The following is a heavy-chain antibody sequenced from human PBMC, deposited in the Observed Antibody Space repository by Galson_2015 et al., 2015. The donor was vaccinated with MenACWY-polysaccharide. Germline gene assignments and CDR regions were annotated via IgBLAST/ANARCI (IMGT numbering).Heavy chain of an antibody. Sequence: SLRLSCAASGFSFSTYWMHWVRHAPGKGLVWVSRINADGSATGYADSVRGRFTISRDNAKNTLYLEMNSLRAEDTAVYYCTKVGAKYCSGSSCHFNWFDPWGQGTLVTVSS. CDR3: TKVGAKYCSGSSCHFNWFDP. D-gene: IGHD2-15*01. V-gene: IGHV3-74*01. J-gene: IGHJ5*02. CDR2: INADGSAT. CDR1: GFSFSTYW.